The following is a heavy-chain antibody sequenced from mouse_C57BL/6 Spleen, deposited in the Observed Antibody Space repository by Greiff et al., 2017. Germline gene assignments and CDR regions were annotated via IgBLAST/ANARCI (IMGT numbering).Heavy chain of an antibody. CDR1: GFTFSSYA. J-gene: IGHJ4*01. CDR2: ISSGGDYI. CDR3: TRPSRGYSMDY. V-gene: IGHV5-9-1*02. Sequence: EVQLVESGEGLVKPGGSLKLSCAASGFTFSSYAMSWVRQTPEKRLEWVAYISSGGDYIYYADTVKGRFTISRDNARNTLYLQMSSLKSEDTASDYCTRPSRGYSMDYWGQGTSVTVSS.